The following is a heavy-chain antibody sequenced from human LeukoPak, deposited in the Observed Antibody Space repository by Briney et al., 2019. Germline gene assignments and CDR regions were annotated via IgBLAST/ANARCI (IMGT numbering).Heavy chain of an antibody. CDR3: ASTIGSAPDYYGSGGFAVLDY. D-gene: IGHD3-10*01. CDR2: IDGDGSSA. J-gene: IGHJ4*02. CDR1: GFTFSSYW. Sequence: GGSLRLSCAASGFTFSSYWMHWVRQVPGKGLEWVSHIDGDGSSATYADSVKDRFTISRDNAENTLYLQMNSLRAEDTAVYYCASTIGSAPDYYGSGGFAVLDYWGQGTLVTVSS. V-gene: IGHV3-74*01.